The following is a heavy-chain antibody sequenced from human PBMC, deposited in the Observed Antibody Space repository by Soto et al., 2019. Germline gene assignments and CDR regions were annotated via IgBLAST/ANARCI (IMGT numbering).Heavy chain of an antibody. CDR3: ARGRVVVPAAVMFNCLDP. D-gene: IGHD2-2*01. V-gene: IGHV4-30-2*01. Sequence: GDYSGNGMRQAPGRGVEWIGYIFHGGSTYYNPSLRSRVTISVDRSRTQFSLKMSSVTAADTAVYYCARGRVVVPAAVMFNCLDPWGQGALVTVSS. J-gene: IGHJ5*02. CDR2: IFHGGST. CDR1: GDYS.